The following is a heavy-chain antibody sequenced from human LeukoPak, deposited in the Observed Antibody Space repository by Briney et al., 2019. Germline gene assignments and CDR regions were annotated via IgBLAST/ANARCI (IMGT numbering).Heavy chain of an antibody. CDR1: GYSFTSYW. D-gene: IGHD5-18*01. J-gene: IGHJ4*02. Sequence: GESLKISCKGSGYSFTSYWIGWVRQMPGKGLEWIGIIYSGDSDTRYSPSFQGQVTISADKSISTAYLQWSSLKASDTAIYYCARHPGGYSYGLSGPFDYWGQGTLVTVSS. CDR3: ARHPGGYSYGLSGPFDY. CDR2: IYSGDSDT. V-gene: IGHV5-51*01.